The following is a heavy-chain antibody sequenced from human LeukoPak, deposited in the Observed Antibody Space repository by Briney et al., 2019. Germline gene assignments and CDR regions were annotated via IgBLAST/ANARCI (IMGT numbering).Heavy chain of an antibody. CDR1: GFTFSSYT. Sequence: PGGSLRLSCAASGFTFSSYTMNWVRQAPGKGLEWVSSITSSSSYIYYADSVKGRFTISRDNAKNSLCLQMNSLRAEDTAVYYCAREVWFGEFYPAFDYWGQGTLVTVSS. CDR3: AREVWFGEFYPAFDY. V-gene: IGHV3-21*01. J-gene: IGHJ4*02. CDR2: ITSSSSYI. D-gene: IGHD3-10*01.